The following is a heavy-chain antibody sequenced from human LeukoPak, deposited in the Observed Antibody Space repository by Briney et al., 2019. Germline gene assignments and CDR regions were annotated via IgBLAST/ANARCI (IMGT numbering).Heavy chain of an antibody. D-gene: IGHD3-22*01. Sequence: SETLSLTCTVSGGSISSGSYYWSWIRQPAGKGLEWIGRIYTSGSTNYNPSLKSRVTISVDTSKNQFSLKLSSVTAADTAVYYCARDDSSKEYFQHWGQGTLVTVSS. V-gene: IGHV4-61*02. CDR3: ARDDSSKEYFQH. CDR1: GGSISSGSYY. CDR2: IYTSGST. J-gene: IGHJ1*01.